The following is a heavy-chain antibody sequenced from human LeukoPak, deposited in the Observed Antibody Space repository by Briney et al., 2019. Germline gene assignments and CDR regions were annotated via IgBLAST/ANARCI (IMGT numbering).Heavy chain of an antibody. D-gene: IGHD5-18*01. CDR1: GVSISSYY. V-gene: IGHV4-59*01. CDR2: IYYNGGT. J-gene: IGHJ4*02. Sequence: ETLSLTCTVSGVSISSYYWSWVRQPPGKGLEWVGYIYYNGGTNYNPSLRSRVTISVDTSKNHFSLRLSSVTAADTAMFYCARAGGVDTAMDANFDYWGQGTLVTVSS. CDR3: ARAGGVDTAMDANFDY.